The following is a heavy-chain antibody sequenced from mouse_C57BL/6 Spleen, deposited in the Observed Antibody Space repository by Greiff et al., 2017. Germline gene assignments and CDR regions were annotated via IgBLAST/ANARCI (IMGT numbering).Heavy chain of an antibody. V-gene: IGHV1-55*01. CDR3: ARRGSHFYEMDY. CDR1: GYTFTSYW. CDR2: IYPCSGYT. D-gene: IGHD1-1*01. J-gene: IGHJ4*01. Sequence: VQLQQSGAELVKPGASVKMSCKASGYTFTSYWIDWVKQRPGHGLEWIGNIYPCSGYTNYNEKFKGKATLTVEKSSSTAYLQLSRLTSEDSAGYYCARRGSHFYEMDYWGQGTSVTVSS.